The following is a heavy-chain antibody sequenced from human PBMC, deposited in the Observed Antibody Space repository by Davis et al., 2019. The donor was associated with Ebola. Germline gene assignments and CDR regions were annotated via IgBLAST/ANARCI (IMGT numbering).Heavy chain of an antibody. CDR3: ARGPLCGSTTCYLHYFDS. V-gene: IGHV1-18*01. Sequence: ASVKVSCKASGGTFSSYAISWVRQAPGQGLEWMGWISGYSGSTNYAQKFQGRVTVTTDTSTTTAYMELRSLRSDDTAVYYCARGPLCGSTTCYLHYFDSWGQGTLVTVSS. D-gene: IGHD2-2*01. J-gene: IGHJ4*02. CDR2: ISGYSGST. CDR1: GGTFSSYA.